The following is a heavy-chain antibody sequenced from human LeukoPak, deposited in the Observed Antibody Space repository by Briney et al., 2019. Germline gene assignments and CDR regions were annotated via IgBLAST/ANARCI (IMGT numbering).Heavy chain of an antibody. Sequence: GGSLRLSCAASGFTFSSYGMHWVRQAPGKGLEWVSAISGSGGSTYYADSVKGRFTISRDNSKNTLYLQMNSLRAEDTAVYYCAKVRGSTMIVVVITGCFDYWGQGTLVTVSS. V-gene: IGHV3-23*01. J-gene: IGHJ4*02. CDR1: GFTFSSYG. CDR2: ISGSGGST. CDR3: AKVRGSTMIVVVITGCFDY. D-gene: IGHD3-22*01.